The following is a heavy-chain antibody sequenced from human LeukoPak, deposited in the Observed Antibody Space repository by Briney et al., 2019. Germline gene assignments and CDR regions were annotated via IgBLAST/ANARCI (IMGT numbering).Heavy chain of an antibody. CDR1: RFTFSTFG. Sequence: PGRSLRLSCAASRFTFSTFGMHWVRQAPGKGLEWVAVISSVGSNKYYADSVRGRFTISRDNSKDTLYLQMSSLRIEDTAVYYCRAATKFLDYYYDYWGQGTLVTVSS. V-gene: IGHV3-30*03. D-gene: IGHD3-22*01. CDR2: ISSVGSNK. CDR3: RAATKFLDYYYDY. J-gene: IGHJ4*02.